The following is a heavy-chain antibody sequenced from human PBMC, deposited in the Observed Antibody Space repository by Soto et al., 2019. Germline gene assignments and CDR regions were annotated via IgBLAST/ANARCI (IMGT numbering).Heavy chain of an antibody. Sequence: GASVKVSCKASGYTFTSYGISWVRQAPGQGLEWMGWISAYKGNTNYAQKLQGRVTMTTDTSTSTAYMELRSLRSDDTAVYYCAGYCSSTSCYGDYYYYGMDVWGQGTTVTVSS. CDR2: ISAYKGNT. CDR3: AGYCSSTSCYGDYYYYGMDV. D-gene: IGHD2-2*01. V-gene: IGHV1-18*01. CDR1: GYTFTSYG. J-gene: IGHJ6*02.